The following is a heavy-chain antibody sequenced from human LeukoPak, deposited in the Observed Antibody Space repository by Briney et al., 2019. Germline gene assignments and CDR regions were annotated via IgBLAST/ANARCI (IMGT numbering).Heavy chain of an antibody. CDR3: ARVKQQLDHYYYYGMDV. CDR1: GYTFTSYY. D-gene: IGHD6-13*01. CDR2: INPSGGST. V-gene: IGHV1-46*01. Sequence: GASVKVSCKASGYTFTSYYMHWVRQAPGQGLEWMGIINPSGGSTSYAQKFQGGVTMTRDTSTSTVYMELSSLRSEDTAVYYCARVKQQLDHYYYYGMDVWGQGTTVTVSS. J-gene: IGHJ6*02.